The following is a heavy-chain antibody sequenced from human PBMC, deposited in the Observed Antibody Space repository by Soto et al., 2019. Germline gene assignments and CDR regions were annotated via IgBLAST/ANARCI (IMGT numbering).Heavy chain of an antibody. CDR3: ARTTLIVRVDYGMAV. J-gene: IGHJ6*02. D-gene: IGHD3-22*01. CDR1: GYTFTSYG. V-gene: IGHV1-18*01. CDR2: ISPYNGNT. Sequence: ASVKVSCKAPGYTFTSYGITWVRQAPGQGLECMGWISPYNGNTNYAQKFQGRVTMTTDISTSTAYMELRSLRSDDTAVYFCARTTLIVRVDYGMAVWGQGTTVTVSS.